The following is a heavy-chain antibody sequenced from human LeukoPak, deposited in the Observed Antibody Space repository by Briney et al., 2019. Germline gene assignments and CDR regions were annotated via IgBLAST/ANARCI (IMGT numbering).Heavy chain of an antibody. CDR1: GGSISSFY. D-gene: IGHD3-16*01. J-gene: IGHJ6*03. V-gene: IGHV4-4*07. Sequence: SETLSLTCTVSGGSISSFYWSWIRQPAGKGLEWIGRIYSGGSTDYNPSLKSRVTMSVDTSKNQFSLKLTSVTSADTAVYYCARDGGRLISYFYYMDVWSKGTTVTASS. CDR3: ARDGGRLISYFYYMDV. CDR2: IYSGGST.